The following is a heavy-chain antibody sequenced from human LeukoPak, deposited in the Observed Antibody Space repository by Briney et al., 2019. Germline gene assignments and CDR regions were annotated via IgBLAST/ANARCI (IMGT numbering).Heavy chain of an antibody. J-gene: IGHJ4*02. CDR2: ISSSGSTI. Sequence: GGSLRLSCAASGFTFSDYYMSWIRQAPGKGLEWVSYISSSGSTIYCADSVKGRFTISRDNAKNSLYLQMNSLRAEDTAVYYCARAGYSYGYPHTLVDYWGQGTLVTVSS. V-gene: IGHV3-11*01. CDR1: GFTFSDYY. CDR3: ARAGYSYGYPHTLVDY. D-gene: IGHD5-18*01.